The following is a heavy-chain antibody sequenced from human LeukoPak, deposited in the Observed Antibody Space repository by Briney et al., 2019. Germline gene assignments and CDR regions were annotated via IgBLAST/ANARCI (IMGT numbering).Heavy chain of an antibody. J-gene: IGHJ4*02. V-gene: IGHV3-48*02. CDR2: ISGSGSTI. CDR3: ARDWKPGFASADY. D-gene: IGHD1-1*01. Sequence: GGSLRLSCAASGFTFSSYAMSWVRQAPGKGLEWVSAISGSGSTIYYADSVKGRFTISRDNAKNSLYLQMNSLRDEDTAVYYCARDWKPGFASADYWGQGTLVTVSS. CDR1: GFTFSSYA.